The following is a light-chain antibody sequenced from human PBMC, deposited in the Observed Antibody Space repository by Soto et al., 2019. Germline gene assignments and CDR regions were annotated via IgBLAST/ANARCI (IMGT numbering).Light chain of an antibody. V-gene: IGKV3D-20*01. CDR1: QSVSSSY. CDR2: DAS. Sequence: EIILTQSPATLSLSPGEIATLYFGASQSVSSSYVAWYQHRPGLAPRLLIHDASSRATGIPDRFSGTKSGTDFTLTIRRLEPEDAAVYYCQQYGSSPITFGQGTRLEIK. J-gene: IGKJ5*01. CDR3: QQYGSSPIT.